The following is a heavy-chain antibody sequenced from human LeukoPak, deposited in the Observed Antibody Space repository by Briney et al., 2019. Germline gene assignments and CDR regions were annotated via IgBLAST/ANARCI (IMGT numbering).Heavy chain of an antibody. D-gene: IGHD6-19*01. Sequence: PGVSLRLSCAASGFTFSSYSMNWVRQAPGKGLEWDSSISSSSSYIYYADSVKGRFTISRDNAKNSLYLQMNSLRAEDTAVYYCARGSASSGWNGDDYWGQGTLVTVSS. V-gene: IGHV3-21*01. J-gene: IGHJ4*02. CDR2: ISSSSSYI. CDR1: GFTFSSYS. CDR3: ARGSASSGWNGDDY.